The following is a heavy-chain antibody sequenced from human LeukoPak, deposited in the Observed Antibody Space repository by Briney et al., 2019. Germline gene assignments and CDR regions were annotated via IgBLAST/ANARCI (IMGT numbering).Heavy chain of an antibody. CDR2: IHYSGST. V-gene: IGHV4-39*01. J-gene: IGHJ3*01. CDR1: GGSISSTSYY. Sequence: SETLSLTCAVSGGSISSTSYYWAWIRQPPGKGLEWIGTIHYSGSTYHNPSLKSRVTMSVDTSRNQFSLKLSSVDAADTAVYYCAKAGVRYFDSSGLYAFDFWGQGTTVTVSS. D-gene: IGHD3-22*01. CDR3: AKAGVRYFDSSGLYAFDF.